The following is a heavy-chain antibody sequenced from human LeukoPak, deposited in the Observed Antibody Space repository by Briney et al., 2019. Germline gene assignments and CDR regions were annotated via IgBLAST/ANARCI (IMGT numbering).Heavy chain of an antibody. CDR3: ARDTGGGYSCYDC. V-gene: IGHV3-30*02. J-gene: IGHJ4*02. CDR2: IRYDGSNK. Sequence: GSLRLSCAASGFTFSSYGMHWVRQAPGKGLEWVAFIRYDGSNKYYADSVKGRFTISRDNAKNSLYLQMNSLRAEDTAVYYCARDTGGGYSCYDCWGQGTLVTVSS. D-gene: IGHD5-18*01. CDR1: GFTFSSYG.